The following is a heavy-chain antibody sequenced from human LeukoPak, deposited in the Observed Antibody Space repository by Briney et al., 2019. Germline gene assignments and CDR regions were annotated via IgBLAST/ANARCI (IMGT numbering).Heavy chain of an antibody. J-gene: IGHJ3*02. CDR3: ARHDSSGPYNAFDI. Sequence: KSSETLSLTCTVSGGSIRSSTYYWGWIRQPPGKGLEWIGTIYYNGGTYYNPSLKSRVTISVDTSKNQFSLKLSSVTAADTAVYYCARHDSSGPYNAFDIWGQGTMVIVSS. V-gene: IGHV4-39*01. D-gene: IGHD3-22*01. CDR2: IYYNGGT. CDR1: GGSIRSSTYY.